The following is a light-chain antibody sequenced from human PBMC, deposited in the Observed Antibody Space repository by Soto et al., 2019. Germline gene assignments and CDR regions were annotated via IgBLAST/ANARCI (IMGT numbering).Light chain of an antibody. CDR3: SALDASLSAVV. V-gene: IGLV1-44*01. J-gene: IGLJ2*01. CDR1: SSNIGTNA. CDR2: TDN. Sequence: QSVLTQPPSASGTPGQRVTFSWSGSSSNIGTNAVNWYQQLPGTAPKLIIYTDNQRPSGVPDRFSGSKSVTSASLAISGLQAEDEADYYCSALDASLSAVVFGGETKLTVL.